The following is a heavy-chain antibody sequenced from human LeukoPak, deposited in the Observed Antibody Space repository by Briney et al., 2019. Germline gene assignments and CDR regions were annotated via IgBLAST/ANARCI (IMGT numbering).Heavy chain of an antibody. CDR2: IYRGGST. V-gene: IGHV3-53*01. J-gene: IGHJ5*02. D-gene: IGHD2-2*01. CDR1: GFTVSDNY. Sequence: GGSLRLSCAASGFTVSDNYMSWVRQAPGKGLEWVSFIYRGGSTYYADSVKGRFTISRDNSKNTLYLQMNSLRIEDTAVYYCARDSGPRYCTSSICSHWFDPWGQGTLVTVSS. CDR3: ARDSGPRYCTSSICSHWFDP.